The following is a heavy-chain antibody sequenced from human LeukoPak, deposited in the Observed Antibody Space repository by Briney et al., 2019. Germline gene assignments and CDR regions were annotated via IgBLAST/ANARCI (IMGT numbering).Heavy chain of an antibody. CDR3: ARDKRRDYYDSSGYPGAFDI. J-gene: IGHJ3*02. CDR2: IYSGGST. V-gene: IGHV3-53*01. Sequence: TGGSLRLSCAASGFTVSSNYMSWVRQAPGKGLEWVSVIYSGGSTYYADSVKGRFTISRDNSKNTLYLQMNSLRAEDTAVYYCARDKRRDYYDSSGYPGAFDIWGQGTMVTVSS. CDR1: GFTVSSNY. D-gene: IGHD3-22*01.